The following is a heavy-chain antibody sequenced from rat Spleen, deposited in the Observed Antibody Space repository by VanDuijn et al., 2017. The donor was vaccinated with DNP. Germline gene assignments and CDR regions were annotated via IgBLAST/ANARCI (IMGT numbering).Heavy chain of an antibody. CDR1: GFTFNKYW. J-gene: IGHJ2*01. CDR3: ARGNYPGINTFDY. D-gene: IGHD1-4*01. CDR2: INTDGGST. V-gene: IGHV5-58*01. Sequence: EVQLVESGGDLVQPGRSLKVSCVVSGFTFNKYWMTWIRQVPGKGLEWVASINTDGGSTYYPDSVKGRFTISRDNAENTVYLQMNSLRSEDTATYYCARGNYPGINTFDYWGQGVMVTVSS.